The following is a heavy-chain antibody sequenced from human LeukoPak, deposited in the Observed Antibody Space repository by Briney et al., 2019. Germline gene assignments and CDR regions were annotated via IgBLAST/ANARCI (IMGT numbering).Heavy chain of an antibody. J-gene: IGHJ4*02. Sequence: PGGSLRLSCAASGFTFSNSAMTWVRQAPGKGLELVSTITGSDDRTYYADSVKGRFTISRDYSRNTLHFQMNSLRVEDTAMHYCAKGPHVGSGYHPDYWGQGTLVTVSS. D-gene: IGHD3-22*01. CDR1: GFTFSNSA. V-gene: IGHV3-23*01. CDR2: ITGSDDRT. CDR3: AKGPHVGSGYHPDY.